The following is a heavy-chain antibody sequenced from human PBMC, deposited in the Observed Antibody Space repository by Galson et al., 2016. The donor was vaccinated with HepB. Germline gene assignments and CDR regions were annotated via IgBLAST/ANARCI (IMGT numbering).Heavy chain of an antibody. Sequence: TLSLTCDVSGDSITGTYCYWSWIRQPAGRELEWIGRADVLGGANYSPSLKNRVTFLVDTSKNQFSLKLTSVTAADTAVYYCARDTMSALDVWGKGTTVRVSA. V-gene: IGHV4-61*02. CDR1: GDSITGTYCY. J-gene: IGHJ6*04. D-gene: IGHD3-3*01. CDR3: ARDTMSALDV. CDR2: ADVLGGA.